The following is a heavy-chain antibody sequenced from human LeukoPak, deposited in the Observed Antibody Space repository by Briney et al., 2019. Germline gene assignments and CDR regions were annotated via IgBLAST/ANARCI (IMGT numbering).Heavy chain of an antibody. D-gene: IGHD2-2*01. CDR1: GGSFSGYY. Sequence: PSETLSLTCAVYGGSFSGYYWNWIRQPPGKGLEWIGEINHSGSTNYNPSLKSRVTISVDTSKNQFSLKLSSVTAADTAVYYCARGLGYCSSTSCYLRANNWFDPWGQGTLVTVSS. V-gene: IGHV4-34*01. CDR2: INHSGST. CDR3: ARGLGYCSSTSCYLRANNWFDP. J-gene: IGHJ5*02.